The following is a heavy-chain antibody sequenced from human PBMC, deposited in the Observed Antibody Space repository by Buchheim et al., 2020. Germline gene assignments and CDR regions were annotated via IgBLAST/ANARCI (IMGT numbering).Heavy chain of an antibody. CDR1: GFTFSSYW. CDR2: IKQDGSEK. Sequence: EVQLVESGGGLVQPGGSLRLSCAASGFTFSSYWMSWVRQAPGKGLEWVANIKQDGSEKYYVDSVKGRFTISRDNAKNSLYLQMNSLRAEDTAVYYCARVGAARRRLLWDYYYMDVWGKGTT. J-gene: IGHJ6*03. D-gene: IGHD6-6*01. CDR3: ARVGAARRRLLWDYYYMDV. V-gene: IGHV3-7*01.